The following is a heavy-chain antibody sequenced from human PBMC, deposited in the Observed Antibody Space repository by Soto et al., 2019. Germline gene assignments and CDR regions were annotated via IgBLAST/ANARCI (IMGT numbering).Heavy chain of an antibody. CDR2: IIPIFGTA. Sequence: QVQLVQSGAEVKKPGSSVKVSCKASGGTFSSYAISWVRQAPGQGLEWMGGIIPIFGTANYAQKFQGRVPITADESTSTAYMELSSLRSEDTAVYYCARERIAAAGTRYYGMDVWGQGTTVTVSS. J-gene: IGHJ6*02. D-gene: IGHD6-13*01. V-gene: IGHV1-69*12. CDR3: ARERIAAAGTRYYGMDV. CDR1: GGTFSSYA.